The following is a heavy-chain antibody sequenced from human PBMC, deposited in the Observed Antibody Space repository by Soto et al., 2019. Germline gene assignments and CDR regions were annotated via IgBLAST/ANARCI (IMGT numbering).Heavy chain of an antibody. CDR2: IKQDGGEK. V-gene: IGHV3-7*03. CDR3: ASWTYNSGWYLGS. J-gene: IGHJ4*02. Sequence: HPGGSLRLSCAASGFTFSGYWMSWVRQPAGKGLEWVANIKQDGGEKYYADSVKGRFTISRDNAKNSLYLQMNSLRAEDTAVYYCASWTYNSGWYLGSWGQGTLVTVSS. CDR1: GFTFSGYW. D-gene: IGHD6-19*01.